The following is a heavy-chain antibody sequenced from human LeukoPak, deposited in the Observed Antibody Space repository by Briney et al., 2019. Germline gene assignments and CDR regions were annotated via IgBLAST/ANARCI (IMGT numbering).Heavy chain of an antibody. CDR2: INPKSGGT. V-gene: IGHV1-2*02. CDR3: AIAGLREDYFDY. CDR1: GYTFTGYY. J-gene: IGHJ4*02. D-gene: IGHD1-26*01. Sequence: ASVKVSCKASGYTFTGYYIQWIRQAPGQGLEWMGWINPKSGGTNSAQGFQGRVTMTRDTSISTAYMELSRLRSDDTAVYYCAIAGLREDYFDYWGQGTLDTVSS.